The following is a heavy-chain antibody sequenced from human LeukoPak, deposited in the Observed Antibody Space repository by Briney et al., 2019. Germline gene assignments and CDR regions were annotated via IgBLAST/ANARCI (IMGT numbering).Heavy chain of an antibody. V-gene: IGHV1-69*13. D-gene: IGHD3-10*01. J-gene: IGHJ5*02. CDR2: IIPIFGTA. CDR1: GGTFSSYA. CDR3: ARTYYYGSGSANWFDP. Sequence: ASVKVSCKASGGTFSSYAISWVRQAPGQGLEWMGGIIPIFGTANYAQKFQGRVTITADESTSTAYMELSSLRSEDTAVYYCARTYYYGSGSANWFDPWGQGTLVTVSS.